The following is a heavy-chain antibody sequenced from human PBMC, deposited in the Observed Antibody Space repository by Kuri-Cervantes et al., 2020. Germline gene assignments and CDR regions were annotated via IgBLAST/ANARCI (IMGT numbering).Heavy chain of an antibody. Sequence: ESLKISCTVSGYPINNIYYWDWIRQSPEKGLEWIGEINHSGSTNYNPSLKSRVTISVDTSKNQFSLKLSSVTAADTAVYYCARGKSIAARLEGPPDYWGQGTLVTVSS. CDR2: INHSGST. V-gene: IGHV4-38-2*02. CDR1: GYPINNIYY. D-gene: IGHD6-6*01. J-gene: IGHJ4*02. CDR3: ARGKSIAARLEGPPDY.